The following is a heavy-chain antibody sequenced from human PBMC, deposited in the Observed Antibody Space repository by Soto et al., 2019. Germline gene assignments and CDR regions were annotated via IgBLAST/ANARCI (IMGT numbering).Heavy chain of an antibody. CDR1: GDTFSFYT. V-gene: IGHV1-69*02. D-gene: IGHD3-10*01. CDR3: VASYGSGYRAFDY. Sequence: QVQLVQSGTEVKKPGSSVKVSCKASGDTFSFYTINWVRQAPGLGLEWVGRINPIVSMSNYAQKFQGRVSMTADKSTSTAYIELRSLRSDDTAMYFCVASYGSGYRAFDYWGQGALVIVSS. J-gene: IGHJ4*02. CDR2: INPIVSMS.